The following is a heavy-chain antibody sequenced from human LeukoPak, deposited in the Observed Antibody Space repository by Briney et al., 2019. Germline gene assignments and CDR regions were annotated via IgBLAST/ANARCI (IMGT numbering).Heavy chain of an antibody. CDR2: ISRSGGNS. V-gene: IGHV3-11*04. J-gene: IGHJ4*02. CDR1: GFTFSDHY. Sequence: GGSLRLSCAASGFTFSDHYMGWVRQAPGKGLEWVASISRSGGNSHYADSVKGRFTISRDNAKNSLYLQMNSLRAEDTAVYYCARAGIDLDYWGQGTLVTVSS. D-gene: IGHD6-13*01. CDR3: ARAGIDLDY.